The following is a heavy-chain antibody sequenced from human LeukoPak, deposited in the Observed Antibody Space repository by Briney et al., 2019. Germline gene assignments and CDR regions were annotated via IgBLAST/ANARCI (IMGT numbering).Heavy chain of an antibody. V-gene: IGHV4-39*01. Sequence: SETLSLTCSVSGGYIRGTNYFWGWIRQPPGKGLEWIGDISYSGSSYYNPSLKSRVTVSVDASTDQFSLKMSSLIAADTAVYYCVRRMAGMHNWFDPWGQGTLVTVSS. CDR3: VRRMAGMHNWFDP. CDR1: GGYIRGTNYF. D-gene: IGHD2-8*01. CDR2: ISYSGSS. J-gene: IGHJ5*02.